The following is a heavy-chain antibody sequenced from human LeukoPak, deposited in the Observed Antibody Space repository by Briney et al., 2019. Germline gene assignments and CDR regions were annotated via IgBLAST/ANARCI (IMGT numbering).Heavy chain of an antibody. J-gene: IGHJ3*02. V-gene: IGHV3-74*01. CDR3: ARGGLSGAFDI. CDR1: GFTFSTYW. CDR2: IHSGGSST. Sequence: PGGSLRLSCAASGFTFSTYWLHWVRQAPGKGLVWVSRIHSGGSSTNYAESVKGRFTISRDNANNTLYLQMNSLRAEDTAVYYCARGGLSGAFDIWGQGTKVTVSS. D-gene: IGHD3/OR15-3a*01.